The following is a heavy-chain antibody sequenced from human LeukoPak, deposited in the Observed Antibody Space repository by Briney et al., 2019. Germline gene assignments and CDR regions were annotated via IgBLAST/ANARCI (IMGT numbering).Heavy chain of an antibody. Sequence: ASVKVSCKASGGTFSSYTISWVRQAPGQGLEWMGRINPNSGGTNYAQKFQGRVTMTRDTSISTAYMELSRLRSDDTAVYYCAREVDRIDWGQGTLVTVSS. CDR3: AREVDRID. V-gene: IGHV1-2*06. D-gene: IGHD1-26*01. CDR1: GGTFSSYT. J-gene: IGHJ4*02. CDR2: INPNSGGT.